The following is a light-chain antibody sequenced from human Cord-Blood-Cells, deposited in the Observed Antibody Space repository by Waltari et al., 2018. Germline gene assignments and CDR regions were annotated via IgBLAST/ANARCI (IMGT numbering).Light chain of an antibody. J-gene: IGLJ2*01. CDR2: DVS. CDR1: SSDVVGYNY. V-gene: IGLV2-14*01. CDR3: SSYTSSSTVV. Sequence: QSALPQPASVSGSPGQSITISCTGTSSDVVGYNYFSWYQQHPGKAPKLMIYDVSNRPSGVSNRCSGAKSGNTASLTISGLQAEYEADYYCSSYTSSSTVVFGGGTKLTVL.